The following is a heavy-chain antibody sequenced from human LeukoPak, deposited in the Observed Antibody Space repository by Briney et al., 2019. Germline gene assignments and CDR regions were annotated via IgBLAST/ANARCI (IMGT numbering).Heavy chain of an antibody. Sequence: GGSLRLSCAASGFTFSSYAMHWVRQAPGKGLEYVSAISSNGGSTYYGNSVKGRFTISRDNSKNTLYLQMGSLRAEDMAVYYCAGRYDSSGYPLHWGQGTLVTVSS. J-gene: IGHJ4*02. CDR3: AGRYDSSGYPLH. D-gene: IGHD3-22*01. V-gene: IGHV3-64*01. CDR2: ISSNGGST. CDR1: GFTFSSYA.